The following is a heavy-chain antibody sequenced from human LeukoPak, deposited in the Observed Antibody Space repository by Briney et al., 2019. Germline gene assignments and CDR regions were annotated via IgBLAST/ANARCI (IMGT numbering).Heavy chain of an antibody. CDR3: SKDQLLYDNWFDP. CDR1: GFTFSSYS. D-gene: IGHD2-2*02. V-gene: IGHV3-21*01. Sequence: PGGSLRLSXAASGFTFSSYSMNWVRQAPGKGLEWVSSISSSSSYIYYADSVKGRFTISRDNAKNSLYLQMNSLRAEDTAVYYCSKDQLLYDNWFDPWGQGILVTVSS. J-gene: IGHJ5*02. CDR2: ISSSSSYI.